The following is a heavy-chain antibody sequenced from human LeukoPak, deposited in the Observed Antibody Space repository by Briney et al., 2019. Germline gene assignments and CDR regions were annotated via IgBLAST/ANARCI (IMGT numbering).Heavy chain of an antibody. V-gene: IGHV4-34*01. CDR1: GGSFSGYY. CDR3: ARQQTDPRITMIVVAPTEMDV. Sequence: KPSETLSLTCAVYGGSFSGYYWSWIRQPPGKGLEWIGEINHSGSTNYNPSLKSRVTISVDTSKNQFSLKLSSVTAADTAVYYCARQQTDPRITMIVVAPTEMDVWGQGTAVTVSS. CDR2: INHSGST. J-gene: IGHJ6*02. D-gene: IGHD3-22*01.